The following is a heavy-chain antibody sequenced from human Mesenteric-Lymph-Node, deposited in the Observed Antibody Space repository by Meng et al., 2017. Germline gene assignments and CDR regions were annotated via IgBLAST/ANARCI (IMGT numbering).Heavy chain of an antibody. Sequence: ASVKVSCKASGHTFISYAMNWVRQAPGEGLEWMGWINTNTGNPTYAQGFTGRFVFSLDTSVSTAYLQISSLKAEDTAVYYCAREGDYDFWSGYSYNYYYYGMDVWGQGTTVTVSS. D-gene: IGHD3-3*01. CDR2: INTNTGNP. CDR3: AREGDYDFWSGYSYNYYYYGMDV. J-gene: IGHJ6*02. V-gene: IGHV7-4-1*02. CDR1: GHTFISYA.